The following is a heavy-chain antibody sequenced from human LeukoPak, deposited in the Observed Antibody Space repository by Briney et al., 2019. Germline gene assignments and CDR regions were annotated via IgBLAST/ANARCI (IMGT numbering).Heavy chain of an antibody. V-gene: IGHV4-39*01. CDR1: GGSTSSSSFY. D-gene: IGHD3-10*01. J-gene: IGHJ5*02. CDR2: LYYTGNT. Sequence: SETLSLTCTVSGGSTSSSSFYWGWIRQPPGMGLEWIGSLYYTGNTYYNPSLKSRVTISVDTSKSQFSLKLSSVTATDTAVYYSARYYYGSGSYIWFDPWGQGTLVTVSS. CDR3: ARYYYGSGSYIWFDP.